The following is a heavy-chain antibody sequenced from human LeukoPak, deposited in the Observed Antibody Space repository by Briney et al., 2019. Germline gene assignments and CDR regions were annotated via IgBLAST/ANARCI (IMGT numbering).Heavy chain of an antibody. Sequence: KTGGSLRLSCAASGFFFSNYWMTWVRQAPGTGLEWIGEINHSGSANYNPSLKSRVTISVDTPKNQFSLNLNSVTAADTAVYYCARGLYDYNSGTYYKSWFDPWGQGTLVTVSS. V-gene: IGHV4-34*01. CDR2: INHSGSA. CDR1: GFFFSNYW. D-gene: IGHD3-10*01. J-gene: IGHJ5*02. CDR3: ARGLYDYNSGTYYKSWFDP.